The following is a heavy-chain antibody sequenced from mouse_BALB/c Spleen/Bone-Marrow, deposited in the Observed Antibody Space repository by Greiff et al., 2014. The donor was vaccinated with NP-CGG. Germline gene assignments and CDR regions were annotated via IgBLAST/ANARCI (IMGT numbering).Heavy chain of an antibody. CDR1: GYTFSDYW. Sequence: VQLVESGAELMKPGASVKMSCKATGYTFSDYWIEWVKQRPGHGLEWIGEILPGSGSTNCNEKFKGKATFTVEASSNTAYMHLSSLTSEDSAVYFCARWGWSFDYWGQGTTLTVSS. CDR3: ARWGWSFDY. V-gene: IGHV1-9*01. CDR2: ILPGSGST. J-gene: IGHJ2*01. D-gene: IGHD2-3*01.